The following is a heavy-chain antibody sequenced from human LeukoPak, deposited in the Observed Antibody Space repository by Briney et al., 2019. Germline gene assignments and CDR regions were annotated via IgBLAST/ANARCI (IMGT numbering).Heavy chain of an antibody. Sequence: GGSLRLSCVASGFTFSSYAMHWVRQAPGKGLEWVAVISYDGSKKYYADSVKGRFTISRDNAKNSLYLQMNSLRAEDTAVYYCARDDIHSAFDIWGQGTMVTVSS. CDR2: ISYDGSKK. V-gene: IGHV3-30-3*01. D-gene: IGHD5-18*01. CDR1: GFTFSSYA. J-gene: IGHJ3*02. CDR3: ARDDIHSAFDI.